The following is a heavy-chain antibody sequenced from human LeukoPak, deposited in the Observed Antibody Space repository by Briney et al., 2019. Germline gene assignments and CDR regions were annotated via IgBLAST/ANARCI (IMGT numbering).Heavy chain of an antibody. J-gene: IGHJ5*02. CDR1: GYTFTSYG. CDR3: ARGYYDFWNDYPNWFDP. Sequence: ASVKVSCKASGYTFTSYGISWVRQAPGQGLEWMGWISAYNGDTNYAQKLQGRVTMTTDTSTSTAYMELRSLRSDDTAVYYCARGYYDFWNDYPNWFDPWGQGTLVTVSS. CDR2: ISAYNGDT. D-gene: IGHD3-3*01. V-gene: IGHV1-18*01.